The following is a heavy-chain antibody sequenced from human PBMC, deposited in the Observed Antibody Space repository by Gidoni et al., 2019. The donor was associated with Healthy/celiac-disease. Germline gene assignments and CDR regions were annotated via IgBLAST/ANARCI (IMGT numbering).Heavy chain of an antibody. D-gene: IGHD3-22*01. CDR2: ISAYNGNT. CDR1: GYTFPSYG. V-gene: IGHV1-18*04. CDR3: ARYGLYYYDSSGYYKPHYYYYMDV. Sequence: QLQLVQSGAEVKKPGASVKVSCKASGYTFPSYGISWVREAPGQGLEWTGWISAYNGNTNYAQKLQGRVTMTTDTSTSTAYMELRSLRSDDTAVYYCARYGLYYYDSSGYYKPHYYYYMDVWGKGTTVTVSS. J-gene: IGHJ6*03.